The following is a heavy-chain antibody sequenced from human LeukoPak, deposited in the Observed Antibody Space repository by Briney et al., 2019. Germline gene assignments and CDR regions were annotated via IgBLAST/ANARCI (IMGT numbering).Heavy chain of an antibody. CDR3: ARGGAWFGELFFDY. CDR2: IYYSGST. J-gene: IGHJ4*02. Sequence: SETLSLTCTVSGGSVSSGDYYWSWIRQPPGKGLEWIGYIYYSGSTYYNPSLKSRVTISVDTSKNQFSLKLSSVTTADTAVYYCARGGAWFGELFFDYWGQGTLVTVSS. D-gene: IGHD3-10*01. V-gene: IGHV4-30-4*01. CDR1: GGSVSSGDYY.